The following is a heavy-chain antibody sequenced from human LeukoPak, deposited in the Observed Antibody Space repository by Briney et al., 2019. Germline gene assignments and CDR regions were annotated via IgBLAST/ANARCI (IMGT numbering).Heavy chain of an antibody. CDR3: VSPHGFSYGYFDY. D-gene: IGHD5-18*01. CDR2: IYYIGST. CDR1: GGSISSGGYY. V-gene: IGHV4-31*03. Sequence: SETLSLTCTVSGGSISSGGYYWSWIRQHPGKGLEWIGYIYYIGSTYYNPSLKSRVTISADTSKNQFSLTLGSVSATDTAVYYCVSPHGFSYGYFDYWGQGTLVTVSS. J-gene: IGHJ4*02.